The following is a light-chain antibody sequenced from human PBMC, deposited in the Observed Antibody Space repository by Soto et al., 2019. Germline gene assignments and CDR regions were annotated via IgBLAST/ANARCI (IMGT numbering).Light chain of an antibody. CDR2: GAS. Sequence: EIVLTQSPGTLSLSPGERATLSCRASQSVSSSYLAWYQQKPGQAPRLLIYGASGRATGIPDRFSGSGSGPDFTLTISRLEPGDFAVYYCQQYGSSSLTFGGGTKVEIK. V-gene: IGKV3-20*01. CDR3: QQYGSSSLT. J-gene: IGKJ4*01. CDR1: QSVSSSY.